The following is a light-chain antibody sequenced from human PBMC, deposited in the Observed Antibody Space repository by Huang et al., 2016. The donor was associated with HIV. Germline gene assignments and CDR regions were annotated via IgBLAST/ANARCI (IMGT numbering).Light chain of an antibody. CDR1: QSVRSSY. CDR3: HQYGSSPLT. V-gene: IGKV3-20*01. Sequence: EIVLTQSPGTLSLSPGERATLSCRASQSVRSSYLAWYQQKPGQAPRLLIYGAASRATVIPDRFSGSGSGTDFTLTISRLEPEDFAVYYCHQYGSSPLTFGGGTKVEIK. J-gene: IGKJ4*01. CDR2: GAA.